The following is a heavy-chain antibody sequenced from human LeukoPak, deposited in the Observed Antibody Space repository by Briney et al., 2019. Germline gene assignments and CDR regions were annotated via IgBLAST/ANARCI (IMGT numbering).Heavy chain of an antibody. D-gene: IGHD3-22*01. J-gene: IGHJ4*02. CDR1: GGSISSGGYY. V-gene: IGHV4-30-2*01. CDR2: IYHSGST. CDR3: ARGLQPGYSND. Sequence: PSETLSLTCTVSGGSISSGGYYWSWIRQPPGKGLEWIGYIYHSGSTYYNPSLKSRATISVDRSKNQFSLKLSSVTAADTAVYYCARGLQPGYSNDWGQGTLVTVSS.